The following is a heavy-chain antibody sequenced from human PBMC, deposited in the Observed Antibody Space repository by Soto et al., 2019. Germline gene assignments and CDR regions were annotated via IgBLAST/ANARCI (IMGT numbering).Heavy chain of an antibody. Sequence: ASVKVSCKASGYTFTSYAMHWVRQAPGQRLEWMGWINAGNGNTKYSQKFQGRVTITRDTSESTAYMELSSLRSEDTPVYSWARGLGGPDAPGDYWGQGTLVTVSS. V-gene: IGHV1-3*01. CDR2: INAGNGNT. J-gene: IGHJ4*02. CDR3: ARGLGGPDAPGDY. D-gene: IGHD2-15*01. CDR1: GYTFTSYA.